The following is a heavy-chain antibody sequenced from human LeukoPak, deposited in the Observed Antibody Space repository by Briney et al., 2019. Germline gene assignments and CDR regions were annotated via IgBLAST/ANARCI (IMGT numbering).Heavy chain of an antibody. J-gene: IGHJ4*02. CDR2: ISSSSSYI. Sequence: GGSLRLSCAASGFTFSSYGMHWVRQAPGKGLEWVSSISSSSSYIYYADSVKGRFTISRDNAKNSLYLQMNSLRAEDTAVYYCARDLGLRLGELSPIDYWGQGTLVTVSS. D-gene: IGHD3-16*02. CDR3: ARDLGLRLGELSPIDY. CDR1: GFTFSSYG. V-gene: IGHV3-21*01.